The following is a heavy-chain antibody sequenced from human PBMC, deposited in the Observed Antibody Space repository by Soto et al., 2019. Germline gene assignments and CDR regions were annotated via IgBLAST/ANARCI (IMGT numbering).Heavy chain of an antibody. D-gene: IGHD3-3*01. Sequence: GVSLRLSCAASGCTFSNAWMSWVRQAPGKGLEWVGRIKSKTDGGTTDYAAPVKGRFTISGDDSKNTLYLQMNSLKTEDTAVYYCTTRAYDFWSGYYTALIWGQGTMVTVSS. CDR2: IKSKTDGGTT. CDR3: TTRAYDFWSGYYTALI. CDR1: GCTFSNAW. V-gene: IGHV3-15*01. J-gene: IGHJ3*02.